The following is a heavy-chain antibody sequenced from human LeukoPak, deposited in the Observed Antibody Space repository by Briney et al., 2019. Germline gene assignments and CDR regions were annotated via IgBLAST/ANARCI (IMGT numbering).Heavy chain of an antibody. CDR1: GYSISSGYY. D-gene: IGHD4-17*01. V-gene: IGHV4-38-2*02. CDR2: IYHSGST. Sequence: SETLSLTCTVSGYSISSGYYWGWIRQPPGKGLEWIGSIYHSGSTYYNPSLKSRVTISVDRSKNQFSLKLSSVTAADTAVYCCARVPPVTTRYYYGMDVWGQGTTVTVSS. CDR3: ARVPPVTTRYYYGMDV. J-gene: IGHJ6*02.